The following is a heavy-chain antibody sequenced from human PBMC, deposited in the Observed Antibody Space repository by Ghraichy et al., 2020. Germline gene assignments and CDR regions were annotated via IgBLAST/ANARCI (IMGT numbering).Heavy chain of an antibody. Sequence: SETLSLTCSVSGGSISSSSGYHWGWIRQPPGKGLEWIGGIYYSGSTYYNPSLKCRVTISVDTSKNQFSLTLSSATAADTAIYYCARTYYYGAGSSNWFDPWGQGTLVSVS. V-gene: IGHV4-39*01. CDR3: ARTYYYGAGSSNWFDP. CDR1: GGSISSSSGYH. J-gene: IGHJ5*02. CDR2: IYYSGST. D-gene: IGHD3-10*01.